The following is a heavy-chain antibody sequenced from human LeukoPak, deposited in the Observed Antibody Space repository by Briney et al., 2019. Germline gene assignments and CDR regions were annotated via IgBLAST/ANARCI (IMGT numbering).Heavy chain of an antibody. Sequence: GGSLRLSCAASGFTFSSYGMSWVRQAPGKGLEWVSAISGSGGSTYYADSVKGRFTISRDNSKNTLYLQMNSLRAEDTAVYYCAKGDGYNRNYYYMDVWGKGTTVTISS. CDR1: GFTFSSYG. D-gene: IGHD5-24*01. J-gene: IGHJ6*03. CDR2: ISGSGGST. CDR3: AKGDGYNRNYYYMDV. V-gene: IGHV3-23*01.